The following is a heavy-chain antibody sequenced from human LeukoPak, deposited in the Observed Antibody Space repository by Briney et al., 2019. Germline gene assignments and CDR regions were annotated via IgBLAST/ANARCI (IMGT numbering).Heavy chain of an antibody. CDR3: ARVVVPAVSFPRDYYYYYGMDV. Sequence: SETLSLTCAVYGGSFSGYYWSWIRQPPGKGLEWIGEINHSGSTNYNPSLKSRVTISVDTSKNQFSLKLSSVTAADTAVYYCARVVVPAVSFPRDYYYYYGMDVWGQGTTVTVS. CDR2: INHSGST. J-gene: IGHJ6*02. D-gene: IGHD2-2*01. CDR1: GGSFSGYY. V-gene: IGHV4-34*01.